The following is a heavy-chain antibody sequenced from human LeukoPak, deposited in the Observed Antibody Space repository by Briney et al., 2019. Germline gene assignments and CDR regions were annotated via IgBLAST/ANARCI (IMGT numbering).Heavy chain of an antibody. J-gene: IGHJ4*02. D-gene: IGHD2-8*02. Sequence: GGSLRLSCAASGFTFSTFAMIWVRQPPGKGLEWGSSIFPSGGEIHYADSVRGRFTISRDNSKSTLSLQMNSLRAEDTAIYYCATYRQVLLPFESWGQGTLVTVSS. CDR3: ATYRQVLLPFES. CDR1: GFTFSTFA. V-gene: IGHV3-23*01. CDR2: IFPSGGEI.